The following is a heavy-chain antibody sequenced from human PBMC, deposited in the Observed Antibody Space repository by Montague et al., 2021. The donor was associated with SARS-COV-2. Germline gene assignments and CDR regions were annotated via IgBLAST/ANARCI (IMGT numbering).Heavy chain of an antibody. CDR3: GAVQTDAFDF. CDR2: IYWDDGK. V-gene: IGHV2-5*02. CDR1: GFSLRANRMS. D-gene: IGHD6-19*01. Sequence: PALVTPTPTLTLTCTFSGFSLRANRMSVGWIRQPPGKALEWLALIYWDDGKRYTPSLRSRVTITKDTAKKQVVLTMTNVDPDDSATYYGGAVQTDAFDFWGQGTMVTVSS. J-gene: IGHJ3*01.